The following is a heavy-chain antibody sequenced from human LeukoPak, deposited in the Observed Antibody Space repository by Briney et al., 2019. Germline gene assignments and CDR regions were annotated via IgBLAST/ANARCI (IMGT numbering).Heavy chain of an antibody. CDR3: ARVSLPYYDFWSGYYRY. CDR1: GYTFTSYY. Sequence: ASVKVSCKASGYTFTSYYMHWVRQAPGQGLEWMEIINPSGGSTSYAQKFQGRVTMTRDTSTSTVYMELSSLRSEDTAVYYCARVSLPYYDFWSGYYRYWGQGTLVTVSS. CDR2: INPSGGST. J-gene: IGHJ4*02. V-gene: IGHV1-46*01. D-gene: IGHD3-3*01.